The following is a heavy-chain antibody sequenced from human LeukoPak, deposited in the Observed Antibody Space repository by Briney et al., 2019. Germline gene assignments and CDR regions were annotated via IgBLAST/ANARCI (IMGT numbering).Heavy chain of an antibody. CDR1: GYSFNTYW. CDR3: ARHSPLNGNSFDF. Sequence: GESLKISCKGSGYSFNTYWIGWVRQMPGKGLECMGIIYPGDSTAKYSPSFQGQVTFSADKSISTAYLQWNSLKASDTAMYYCARHSPLNGNSFDFWGQGTLVTVSS. CDR2: IYPGDSTA. J-gene: IGHJ4*02. D-gene: IGHD1-1*01. V-gene: IGHV5-51*01.